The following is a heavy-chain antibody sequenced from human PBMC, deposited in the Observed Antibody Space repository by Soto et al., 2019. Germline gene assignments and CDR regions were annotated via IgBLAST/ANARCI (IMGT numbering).Heavy chain of an antibody. J-gene: IGHJ4*02. Sequence: QVQLVQSGAEVRKPGSSVSVSCKASGGSFNRHTISWVRQAPGQGLEWMGGSIPIFGTANHAQKFQGRVTIIADESTSTGYMELSSLRSDDTAIYYCARGWGYDSTDYYYAYWGQGTLVIVSS. CDR3: ARGWGYDSTDYYYAY. D-gene: IGHD3-22*01. CDR1: GGSFNRHT. V-gene: IGHV1-69*01. CDR2: SIPIFGTA.